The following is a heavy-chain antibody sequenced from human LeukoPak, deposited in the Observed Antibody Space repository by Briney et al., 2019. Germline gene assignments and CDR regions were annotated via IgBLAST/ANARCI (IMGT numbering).Heavy chain of an antibody. V-gene: IGHV4-59*01. D-gene: IGHD5-12*01. J-gene: IGHJ4*02. CDR3: ARGGSSGYDPFDY. CDR1: GGSISNYY. CDR2: IFYSGST. Sequence: SQTLSLTCTVSGGSISNYYWSSIRQPPGKGLEWIGYIFYSGSTNYNPSLKSRVTISVDTSKNQFSLKVTSVTAADTAVYYCARGGSSGYDPFDYWGQGTLVIVSS.